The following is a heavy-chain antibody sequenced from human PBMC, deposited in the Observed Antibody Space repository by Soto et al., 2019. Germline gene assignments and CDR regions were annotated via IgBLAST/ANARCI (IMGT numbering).Heavy chain of an antibody. V-gene: IGHV4-34*01. D-gene: IGHD3-3*01. J-gene: IGHJ5*02. Sequence: SETLSLTCAVYGGSFSGYYWSWIRQPPGKGLEWIGEINHSGSTNYNPSLKSRVTISVDTSKNQFSLKLSSVTAADTAVYYCARGRHVWAGYYLSVGNWFDPWGQGTLVTVSS. CDR1: GGSFSGYY. CDR2: INHSGST. CDR3: ARGRHVWAGYYLSVGNWFDP.